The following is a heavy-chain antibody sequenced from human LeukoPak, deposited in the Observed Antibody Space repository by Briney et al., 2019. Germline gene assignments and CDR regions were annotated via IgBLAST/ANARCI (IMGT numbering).Heavy chain of an antibody. Sequence: PGGSLRLSCAASGFTFSSYWMHWVRQAPGKGLVWVSRISSDGSVTSYADSAKGRFTISRDNAQNTLYVQMNSLRAEDTAVYYCARGLSSYSNTWYGDWGQGTLVTVSS. CDR2: ISSDGSVT. D-gene: IGHD6-13*01. CDR1: GFTFSSYW. J-gene: IGHJ4*02. V-gene: IGHV3-74*01. CDR3: ARGLSSYSNTWYGD.